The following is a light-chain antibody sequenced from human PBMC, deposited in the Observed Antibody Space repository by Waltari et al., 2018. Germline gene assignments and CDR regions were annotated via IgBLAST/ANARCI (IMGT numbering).Light chain of an antibody. CDR1: SGHSPNV. V-gene: IGLV4-69*01. CDR3: QTGGHGTWV. J-gene: IGLJ3*02. CDR2: VNSDGSH. Sequence: QLVLTHSPSASASLGASVKLTCTLSSGHSPNVTPRLQKRPERGPRYLMKVNSDGSHNKGGEIPDRFSGSSSGAEHYLTISSLQSEDEADYYCQTGGHGTWVFGGGTKLTVL.